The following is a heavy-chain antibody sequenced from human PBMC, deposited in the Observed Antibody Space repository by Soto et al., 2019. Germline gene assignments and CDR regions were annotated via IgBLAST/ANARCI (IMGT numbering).Heavy chain of an antibody. J-gene: IGHJ5*02. Sequence: SETLSLTCTVSGGMLSSYDWIWCRQPPGKGLEWIGYIYYSGSTNYNPSLKSRVTISVDTSKNQFSLKLSSVTAADTAVYYCASHLVSFAPWGQGTLVPVSS. CDR1: GGMLSSYD. D-gene: IGHD6-6*01. CDR3: ASHLVSFAP. CDR2: IYYSGST. V-gene: IGHV4-59*01.